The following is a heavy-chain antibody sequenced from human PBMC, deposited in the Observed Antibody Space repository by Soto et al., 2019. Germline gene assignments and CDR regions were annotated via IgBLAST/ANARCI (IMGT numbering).Heavy chain of an antibody. J-gene: IGHJ4*02. D-gene: IGHD7-27*01. V-gene: IGHV3-74*01. Sequence: WGSLRLSCAASGFTFSSYWMHWVRQAPGKGLVWVSRINSDGSSTSYADSVKGRFTISRDNAKNTLYLQMNSLRAEDTAVYYCARAGDLGGFDYWGQGTLVTVSS. CDR1: GFTFSSYW. CDR2: INSDGSST. CDR3: ARAGDLGGFDY.